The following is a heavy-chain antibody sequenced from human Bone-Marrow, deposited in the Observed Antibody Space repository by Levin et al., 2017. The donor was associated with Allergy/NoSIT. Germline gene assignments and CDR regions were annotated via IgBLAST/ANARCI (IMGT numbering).Heavy chain of an antibody. CDR3: ARGGDSYTIFDY. D-gene: IGHD5-18*01. J-gene: IGHJ4*02. V-gene: IGHV4-31*03. Sequence: SQTLSLTCSVSGVAIDRSGFYWTWIRQFPGKGLEWIGYIYHNGRTYYKPSLKSRLTISVDTSEIHFSMKLSSMAAADTALYYCARGGDSYTIFDYWGQGIPVIVSS. CDR1: GVAIDRSGFY. CDR2: IYHNGRT.